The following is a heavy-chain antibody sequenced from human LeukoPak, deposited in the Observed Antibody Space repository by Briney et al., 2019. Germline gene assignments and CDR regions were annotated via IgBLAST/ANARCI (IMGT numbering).Heavy chain of an antibody. CDR1: GFTFSSYS. V-gene: IGHV3-21*01. CDR2: ISSSSSYI. D-gene: IGHD6-19*01. J-gene: IGHJ4*02. CDR3: ARVAGSSGWYLFDY. Sequence: PGGSLRLSCAASGFTFSSYSMNWVRQAPGKGLEWVSSISSSSSYIYYADSVKGRFTISRDNSKNSLYLQMNSLSDEDTAVYYCARVAGSSGWYLFDYWGQGTLVTVSS.